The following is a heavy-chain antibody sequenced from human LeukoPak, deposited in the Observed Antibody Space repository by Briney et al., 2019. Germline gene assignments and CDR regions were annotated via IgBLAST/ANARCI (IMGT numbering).Heavy chain of an antibody. Sequence: PGGSLRLSCVASGFTFSNYWMSWVRQAPGKGLEWVANIKQDGSEKYYVDSVKGRFTISRDNAKNTLYLQMSSLRAEDTAMYYCVPEEKYSSGWFYFDSWGLGTLVTVSS. CDR2: IKQDGSEK. CDR1: GFTFSNYW. V-gene: IGHV3-7*01. D-gene: IGHD6-19*01. CDR3: VPEEKYSSGWFYFDS. J-gene: IGHJ4*02.